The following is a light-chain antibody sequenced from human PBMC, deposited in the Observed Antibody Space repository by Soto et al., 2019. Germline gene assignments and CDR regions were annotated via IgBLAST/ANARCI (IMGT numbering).Light chain of an antibody. J-gene: IGKJ5*01. V-gene: IGKV3-11*01. CDR3: QQHRSWPPIT. CDR1: QSVNNY. CDR2: AAS. Sequence: EIVLTQSAATLSLSPGESATLSCRASQSVNNYLYWYQQKPGQAPRLIISAASNRATGIPARFSGSGSETDFNLTITNLEPEDFAVYYCQQHRSWPPITFGQGTRLETK.